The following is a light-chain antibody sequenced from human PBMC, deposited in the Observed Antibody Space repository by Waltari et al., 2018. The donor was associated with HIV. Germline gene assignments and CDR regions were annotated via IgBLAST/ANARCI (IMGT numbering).Light chain of an antibody. V-gene: IGLV3-25*03. Sequence: SYELTQPPSVSVSPGQTARIACAGDALTKHYASWYQQQPGQAPILVIYKDSERPSGIPERFSGSSSGTTVTLTISGVQAEDEADYYCQSADSSGTWVFGGGTKLTVL. CDR2: KDS. J-gene: IGLJ3*02. CDR1: ALTKHY. CDR3: QSADSSGTWV.